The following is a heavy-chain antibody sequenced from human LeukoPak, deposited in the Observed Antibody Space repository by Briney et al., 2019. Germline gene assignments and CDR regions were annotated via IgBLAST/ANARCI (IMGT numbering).Heavy chain of an antibody. Sequence: GGSLRLSCAASGFTFSSYWMSWVRQAPGKGLEWVANIKQDGSEKYYVDSVKGRFTISRDNAKNSLYLQMNSLRAEDTAVYYCARDYSSSSARYYYYYMDVWGKGTTVTVSS. D-gene: IGHD6-6*01. CDR1: GFTFSSYW. V-gene: IGHV3-7*01. CDR3: ARDYSSSSARYYYYYMDV. J-gene: IGHJ6*03. CDR2: IKQDGSEK.